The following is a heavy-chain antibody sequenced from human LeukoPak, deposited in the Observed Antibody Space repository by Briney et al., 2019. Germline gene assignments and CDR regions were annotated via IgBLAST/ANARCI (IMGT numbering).Heavy chain of an antibody. Sequence: GRSLRLSCAASGFTFSSYAMHWVRQAPGKGLEWVAVISYDGSNKYYADSVKGRFTISRDNSKNTLYLQMNSLRAEDTAVYYCARDGSSYYYDSSGCFNPHFDYWGQGTLVTVSS. CDR1: GFTFSSYA. CDR3: ARDGSSYYYDSSGCFNPHFDY. V-gene: IGHV3-30-3*01. J-gene: IGHJ4*02. CDR2: ISYDGSNK. D-gene: IGHD3-22*01.